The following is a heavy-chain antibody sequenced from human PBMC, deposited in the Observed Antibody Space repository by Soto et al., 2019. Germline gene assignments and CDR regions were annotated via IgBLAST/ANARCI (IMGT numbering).Heavy chain of an antibody. Sequence: QVQLVQSAAEVKKPGASVRVSCKASGYTFIRYGIAWVRQAPGQGLEWMGWISPYNDYTIYAQKLQGRVTMTADTSTRTLYMELRGLKSDDTAVYSCARGGYYDNTWGKLSHYGLDVWGQGTSVTFSS. CDR1: GYTFIRYG. D-gene: IGHD3-16*01. V-gene: IGHV1-18*01. CDR3: ARGGYYDNTWGKLSHYGLDV. J-gene: IGHJ6*02. CDR2: ISPYNDYT.